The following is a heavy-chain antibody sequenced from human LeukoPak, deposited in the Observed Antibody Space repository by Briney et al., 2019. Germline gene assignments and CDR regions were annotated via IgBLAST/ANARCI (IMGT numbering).Heavy chain of an antibody. CDR1: GGSISSYY. D-gene: IGHD3-10*01. CDR3: ARNTYYYGSGSYFPDAFDI. Sequence: SETLSLTCTVSGGSISSYYWSWLRRPPGKGLKWLGYIYYSGSTNYNPSLKSRVTISVDTSKNQFSLKLSSVTAADTAVYYCARNTYYYGSGSYFPDAFDIWGQGTMVTVSS. V-gene: IGHV4-59*01. J-gene: IGHJ3*02. CDR2: IYYSGST.